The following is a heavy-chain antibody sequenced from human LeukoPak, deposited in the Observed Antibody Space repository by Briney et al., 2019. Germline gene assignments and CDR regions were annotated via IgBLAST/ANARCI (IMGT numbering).Heavy chain of an antibody. CDR1: GFTFSNYG. J-gene: IGHJ6*02. CDR3: ARGTGSYYYDLDV. Sequence: GGSLRLSCAASGFTFSNYGMHWVRQAPGKGLEWVAVIWSGGNNKYYADSVKGRFTISRDNSKNTLYLQMDSLRAEDTAVYYSARGTGSYYYDLDVCGQGTTVTVSS. V-gene: IGHV3-33*01. D-gene: IGHD3-10*01. CDR2: IWSGGNNK.